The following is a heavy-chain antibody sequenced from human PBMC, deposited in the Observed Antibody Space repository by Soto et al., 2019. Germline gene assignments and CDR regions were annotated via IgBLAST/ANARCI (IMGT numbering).Heavy chain of an antibody. J-gene: IGHJ4*02. D-gene: IGHD4-17*01. CDR3: ARDRTTPSTRQFDY. V-gene: IGHV1-3*01. CDR2: ISAADGNT. Sequence: QVQLVQSGAEVVKPGASVKLSCKAAGYTFTNFAIHWVRQAPGQRLEWMGWISAADGNTRYSQNLQGRVTITINTSASTAYVELSSLTSEDTAVYYCARDRTTPSTRQFDYWGQGTLVTVSP. CDR1: GYTFTNFA.